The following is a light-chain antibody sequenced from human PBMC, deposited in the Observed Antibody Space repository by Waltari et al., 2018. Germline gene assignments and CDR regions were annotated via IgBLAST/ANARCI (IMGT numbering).Light chain of an antibody. CDR2: GAS. Sequence: IVMTQSPATLSVSPGERATLSCRASQSISSNLAWYQQRPGQAPRLLIYGASNRATGIPARFSGSGSGTEFTLTISSLQSEDLAVYSCQQYNNWPPVFTFGPGTKVDIK. V-gene: IGKV3-15*01. J-gene: IGKJ3*01. CDR1: QSISSN. CDR3: QQYNNWPPVFT.